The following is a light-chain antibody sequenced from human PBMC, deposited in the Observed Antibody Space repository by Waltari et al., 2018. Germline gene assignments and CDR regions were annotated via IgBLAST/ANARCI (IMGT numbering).Light chain of an antibody. J-gene: IGKJ1*01. V-gene: IGKV2-30*01. Sequence: EVVMTQSPLSLPVTLGQPASISCRSSLSLVSGDGTTYFKWFKQRPGQSPRRLFYKVSTRDSGVPDRCSGSGAGTDFRLTISRVEGEDVGVYYCMQGTRWPWTFGQGTKVAIK. CDR2: KVS. CDR3: MQGTRWPWT. CDR1: LSLVSGDGTTY.